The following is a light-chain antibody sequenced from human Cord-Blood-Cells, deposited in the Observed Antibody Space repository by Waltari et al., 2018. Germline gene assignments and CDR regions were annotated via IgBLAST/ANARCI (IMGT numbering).Light chain of an antibody. CDR1: QSISSY. CDR3: QQSYSTPWT. CDR2: AAS. V-gene: IGKV1-39*01. J-gene: IGKJ1*01. Sequence: DIQMTQSPSSLSASVGDRVTITCRASQSISSYLNWYQQKQGKATKLLIYAASSLQSGVPSRFSGSGSGADFTLTISSLQPEDFATYYGQQSYSTPWTFGQGTKVEIK.